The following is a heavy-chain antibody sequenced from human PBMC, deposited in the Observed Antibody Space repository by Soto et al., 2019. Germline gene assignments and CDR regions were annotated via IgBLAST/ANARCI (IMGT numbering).Heavy chain of an antibody. Sequence: EVQLVESGGGLVQPGGSLRLSCAASGFTFSSYWMSWVRQAPGKGLEWVANIKQDGSEKYYVDSVKGRFTISRDTDKNSVLMQSNLLRGEETAVYYGGRGAEITVKNYYYYYGMDVWGQGTTVTVSS. D-gene: IGHD3-16*01. V-gene: IGHV3-7*01. CDR3: GRGAEITVKNYYYYYGMDV. CDR1: GFTFSSYW. J-gene: IGHJ6*02. CDR2: IKQDGSEK.